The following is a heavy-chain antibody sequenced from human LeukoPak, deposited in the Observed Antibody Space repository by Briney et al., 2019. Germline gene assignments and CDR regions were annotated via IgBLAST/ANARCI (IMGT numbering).Heavy chain of an antibody. J-gene: IGHJ6*03. CDR2: ISSSSSTI. Sequence: PGGSLRLSCAASGFTFSSYSMNWVRQAPGKGLGWVSYISSSSSTIYYADSVKGRFTISRDNAKNSLYLQMNSLRAEDTAVYYCAREGTEGRSSSDQNYYYYYYMDVWGKGTTVTVSS. CDR1: GFTFSSYS. V-gene: IGHV3-48*04. CDR3: AREGTEGRSSSDQNYYYYYYMDV. D-gene: IGHD6-6*01.